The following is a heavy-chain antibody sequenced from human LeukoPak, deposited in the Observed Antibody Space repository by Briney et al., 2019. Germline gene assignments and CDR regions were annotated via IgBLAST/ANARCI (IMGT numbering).Heavy chain of an antibody. CDR3: ASRSVDYYYGMDV. V-gene: IGHV4-59*08. CDR1: GGSISSYY. J-gene: IGHJ6*02. CDR2: IYYSGSI. Sequence: SETLSLTCTVSGGSISSYYWSWIRQPPGKGLEWIGYIYYSGSINYNPSLKSRVTISVDTSKNQFSLKLSSVTAADTAVYYCASRSVDYYYGMDVWGQGTTVTVSS.